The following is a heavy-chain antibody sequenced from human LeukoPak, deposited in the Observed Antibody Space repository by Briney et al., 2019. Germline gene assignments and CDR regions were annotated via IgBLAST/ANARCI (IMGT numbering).Heavy chain of an antibody. Sequence: GGSLRLSCAASGFTFSSYWTHWVRQAPGKGLVWVSRINSDGSSTSYADSVKGRFTISRDNAKNTLYLQMNSLRAEDTAVYYCARGPSGRGSWFDPWGQGTLVTVSS. CDR1: GFTFSSYW. D-gene: IGHD1-26*01. J-gene: IGHJ5*02. CDR2: INSDGSST. V-gene: IGHV3-74*01. CDR3: ARGPSGRGSWFDP.